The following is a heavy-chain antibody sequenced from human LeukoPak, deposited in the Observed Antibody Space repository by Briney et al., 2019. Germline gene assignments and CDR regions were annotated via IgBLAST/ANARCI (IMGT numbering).Heavy chain of an antibody. V-gene: IGHV4-59*01. D-gene: IGHD1-14*01. CDR3: ARGGNHREFDP. Sequence: SETLSLTCTASGGSISSYYWSWIRQPPGKGLEWIGYIYYSGSTNYNPSLKSRVTISVDTSKNQFSLKLSSVTAADTAVYYCARGGNHREFDPWGQGTLVTVSS. CDR1: GGSISSYY. J-gene: IGHJ5*02. CDR2: IYYSGST.